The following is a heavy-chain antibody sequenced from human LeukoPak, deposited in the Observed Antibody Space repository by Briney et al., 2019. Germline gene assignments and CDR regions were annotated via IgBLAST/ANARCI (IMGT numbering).Heavy chain of an antibody. V-gene: IGHV4-59*01. CDR2: IYYSGST. Sequence: SETLSLTCTVSGDSISSYYWSWIRQPPGKGLEWIGNIYYSGSTNYNPSLKSRVTISVDTSKNQFSLKLSSVTAADTAVYYCTRGSIAYYYMDVWGKGTTVTISS. CDR1: GDSISSYY. CDR3: TRGSIAYYYMDV. D-gene: IGHD3-22*01. J-gene: IGHJ6*03.